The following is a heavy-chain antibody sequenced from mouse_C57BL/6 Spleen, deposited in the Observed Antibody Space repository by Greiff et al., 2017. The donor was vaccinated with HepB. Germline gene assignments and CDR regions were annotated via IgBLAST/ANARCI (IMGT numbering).Heavy chain of an antibody. D-gene: IGHD3-2*02. Sequence: VQLQQSGPELVKPGASVKISCKASGYSFTSYYIHWVKQRPGQGLEWIGWIYPGSGNTKYNEKFKGKATLTADTSSSTAYMQLSSLTSEDSAVYYGARYTAQAPFDYWGQGTTLTVSS. CDR1: GYSFTSYY. V-gene: IGHV1-66*01. J-gene: IGHJ2*01. CDR3: ARYTAQAPFDY. CDR2: IYPGSGNT.